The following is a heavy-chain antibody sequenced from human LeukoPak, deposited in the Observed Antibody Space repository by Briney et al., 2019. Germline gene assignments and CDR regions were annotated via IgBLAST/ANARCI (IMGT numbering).Heavy chain of an antibody. CDR2: INHSGST. CDR1: GGSISSYY. V-gene: IGHV4-34*01. CDR3: ARGDWASGAFDI. D-gene: IGHD2-21*01. J-gene: IGHJ3*02. Sequence: SEALSLTCTVSGGSISSYYWSWIRQPPGKGLEWIGEINHSGSTNYNPSLKSRVTISVDTSKNQFSLKLSSVTAADTAVYYCARGDWASGAFDIWGQGTMVTVSS.